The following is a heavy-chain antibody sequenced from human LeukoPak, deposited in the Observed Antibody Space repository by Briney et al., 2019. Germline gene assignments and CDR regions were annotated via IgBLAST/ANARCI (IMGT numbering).Heavy chain of an antibody. V-gene: IGHV4-34*01. Sequence: SETLSLTCAVYGGSFSGYYWSWIRQPPGKGLEWIGEINHSGSTNYNPSLKSRVTISVDTSKNQFSLKLSSVTAAVTAVYYCASSEYSSSSNDYWGQGTLVTVSS. CDR3: ASSEYSSSSNDY. D-gene: IGHD6-6*01. CDR1: GGSFSGYY. J-gene: IGHJ4*02. CDR2: INHSGST.